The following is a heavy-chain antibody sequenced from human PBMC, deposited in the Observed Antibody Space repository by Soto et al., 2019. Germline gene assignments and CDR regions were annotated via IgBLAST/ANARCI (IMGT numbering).Heavy chain of an antibody. Sequence: QVQLQESGPGLVKPSETLSLTCTVSGGFISSYYWSWIRQPPGKGLEWIGYIYYSGSTNYNPSLKSRVTISVDTSKNQFSLKLSSVTAADTAVYYCARIIAVAGGEVDYWGQGTLVTVSS. CDR3: ARIIAVAGGEVDY. CDR1: GGFISSYY. J-gene: IGHJ4*02. D-gene: IGHD6-19*01. CDR2: IYYSGST. V-gene: IGHV4-59*01.